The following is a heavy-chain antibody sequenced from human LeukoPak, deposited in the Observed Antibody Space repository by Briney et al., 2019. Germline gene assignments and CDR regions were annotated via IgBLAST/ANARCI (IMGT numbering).Heavy chain of an antibody. Sequence: GGSLRLSCAASGFTFSSYWMSWVRQAPGKGLEWVANIKQDGSEKYYVDSVKGRFTISRDNSKNTLYLHMDSLRAEDTAVHYCARSEYQLLNYFDYWGQGTLVTVSS. CDR2: IKQDGSEK. CDR3: ARSEYQLLNYFDY. CDR1: GFTFSSYW. D-gene: IGHD2-2*01. J-gene: IGHJ4*02. V-gene: IGHV3-7*01.